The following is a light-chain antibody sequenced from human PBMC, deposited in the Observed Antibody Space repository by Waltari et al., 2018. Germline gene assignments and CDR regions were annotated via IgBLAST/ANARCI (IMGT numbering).Light chain of an antibody. CDR2: KDT. J-gene: IGLJ1*01. V-gene: IGLV3-1*01. Sequence: SYDLTQPPSVSVSPGQTASIPCSGDNLGDKYVSWYQQKSGQSPTLVIYKDTKRPSGIPERFSGSNSGNTATLTISGTQPMDEADYYCQTWDSSILYVFGPGTKVTVL. CDR1: NLGDKY. CDR3: QTWDSSILYV.